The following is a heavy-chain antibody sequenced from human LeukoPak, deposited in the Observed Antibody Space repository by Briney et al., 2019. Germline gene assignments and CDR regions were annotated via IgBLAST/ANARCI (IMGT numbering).Heavy chain of an antibody. J-gene: IGHJ4*02. V-gene: IGHV1-2*06. CDR3: ARVDYYGSEKSLLYFDY. Sequence: ASVKVSCKASGYTFTGYYMHWVRQAPGQGLEWMGRINPNSGGTNYAQKFQGRVTMTRDTSISTAYMELSSLRSDDTAMYYCARVDYYGSEKSLLYFDYWGQGTLVTVSS. CDR2: INPNSGGT. D-gene: IGHD3-10*01. CDR1: GYTFTGYY.